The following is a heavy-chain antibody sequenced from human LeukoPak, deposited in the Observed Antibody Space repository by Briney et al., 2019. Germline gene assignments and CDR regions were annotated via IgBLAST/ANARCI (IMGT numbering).Heavy chain of an antibody. CDR1: GYSFTSYW. D-gene: IGHD2-2*01. Sequence: GESLKISCKGSGYSFTSYWIGWVRQMPGKGLEWMGIIYPGDSDTRYSPSFQGQVTISADKSISTAYLQWSSLKASGTAMYYCARRPHCSSTSCSWYFDLWGRGTLVTVSS. J-gene: IGHJ2*01. CDR3: ARRPHCSSTSCSWYFDL. CDR2: IYPGDSDT. V-gene: IGHV5-51*01.